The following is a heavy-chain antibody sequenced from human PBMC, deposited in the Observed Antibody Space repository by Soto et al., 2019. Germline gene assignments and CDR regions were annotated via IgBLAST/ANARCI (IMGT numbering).Heavy chain of an antibody. CDR1: GGTFSSYA. CDR3: ARVGTFGGVIAKGVDYYYYGMDV. Sequence: QVQLVQSGAEVKKPGSSVKVSCKASGGTFSSYAISWVRQAPGQGLEWMGGIIPIFGTANYAQKFQGRVTITADKSTSTAYMELSSLRSEDTAVYYCARVGTFGGVIAKGVDYYYYGMDVWGQGTMVTVSS. V-gene: IGHV1-69*06. CDR2: IIPIFGTA. J-gene: IGHJ6*02. D-gene: IGHD3-16*02.